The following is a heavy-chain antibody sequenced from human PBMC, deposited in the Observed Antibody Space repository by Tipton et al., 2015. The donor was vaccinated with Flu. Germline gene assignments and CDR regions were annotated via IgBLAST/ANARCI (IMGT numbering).Heavy chain of an antibody. CDR2: ISAYNGKT. Sequence: QVQLVQSGGEVKKPGASVKVSCKASGYTFISYGITWVRQAPGQGLEWMGWISAYNGKTNYAQKFQGRVTTTTDTSTTTAYMELRSLGSDDPAVYYCARDLGPRLAAPWPFANWGQGPLVTVSS. J-gene: IGHJ4*02. D-gene: IGHD6-13*01. V-gene: IGHV1-18*01. CDR1: GYTFISYG. CDR3: ARDLGPRLAAPWPFAN.